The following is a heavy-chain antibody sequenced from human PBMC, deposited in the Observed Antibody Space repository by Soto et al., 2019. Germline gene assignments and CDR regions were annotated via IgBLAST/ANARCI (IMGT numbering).Heavy chain of an antibody. J-gene: IGHJ4*02. D-gene: IGHD4-17*01. Sequence: QVQLVESGGGLVKPGGSLRLSCAASGFTFSDYYMSWIRQAPGKGLEWVSYISSSSSYTNYADSVKGRFTISSDNAQNRLYLQMNSLRAEDTAVYYCAKGDDGDTFGYCGQGNLVAVS. CDR3: AKGDDGDTFGY. V-gene: IGHV3-11*05. CDR1: GFTFSDYY. CDR2: ISSSSSYT.